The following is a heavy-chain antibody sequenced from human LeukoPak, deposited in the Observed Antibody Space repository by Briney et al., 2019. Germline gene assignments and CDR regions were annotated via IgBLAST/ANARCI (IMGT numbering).Heavy chain of an antibody. J-gene: IGHJ4*02. CDR1: KFTFNRYW. Sequence: HPGGSLRLSCAASKFTFNRYWMSWVRQAPGKGLEWVANIKHDGSEAHYVDSVKGRFTISRDNAKNSLSLQMNSLNVDDTGVYFCTRDALFGSGRTHLDFWSQGTLVSVSS. V-gene: IGHV3-7*04. D-gene: IGHD3-10*01. CDR2: IKHDGSEA. CDR3: TRDALFGSGRTHLDF.